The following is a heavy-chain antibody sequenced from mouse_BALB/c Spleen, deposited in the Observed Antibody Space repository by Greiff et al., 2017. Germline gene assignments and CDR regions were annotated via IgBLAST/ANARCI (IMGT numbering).Heavy chain of an antibody. D-gene: IGHD2-3*01. Sequence: VKLVESGPGLVQPSQSLSITCTVSGFSLTSYGVHWVRQSPGKGLEWLGVIWSGGSTDYNAAFISRLSISKDNSKSQVFFKMNSLQANDTAIYYCARDGYYDWYFDVWGAGTTVTVSS. CDR3: ARDGYYDWYFDV. J-gene: IGHJ1*01. CDR1: GFSLTSYG. V-gene: IGHV2-2*02. CDR2: IWSGGST.